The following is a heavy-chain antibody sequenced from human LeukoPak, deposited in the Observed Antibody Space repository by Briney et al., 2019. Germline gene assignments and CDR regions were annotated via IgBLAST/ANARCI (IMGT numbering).Heavy chain of an antibody. V-gene: IGHV1-2*02. CDR3: ARGRRSNYADWFDP. J-gene: IGHJ5*02. Sequence: ASVKVSCKASGYTFTGYYMHWVRQAPGQGLEWMGWINPNSGGTNYAQKFQGRVTMTRDTSISTAYMELSRLRSEDTAVYYCARGRRSNYADWFDPWGQGTLVTVSS. CDR2: INPNSGGT. D-gene: IGHD4-11*01. CDR1: GYTFTGYY.